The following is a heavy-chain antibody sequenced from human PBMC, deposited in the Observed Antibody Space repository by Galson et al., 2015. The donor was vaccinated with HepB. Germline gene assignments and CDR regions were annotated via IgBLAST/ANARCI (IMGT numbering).Heavy chain of an antibody. CDR1: GYTFSSYG. D-gene: IGHD4-11*01. CDR2: ISPYNGHT. J-gene: IGHJ6*03. V-gene: IGHV1-18*01. Sequence: SVKVSCKASGYTFSSYGITWVRQVPGQGLEWMGWISPYNGHTNYARKLRGRVAMTTDRSTNTAYMELRSLRSDDTAIYYCARGTTVTRGYYYMDVWGKGTTVTVSS. CDR3: ARGTTVTRGYYYMDV.